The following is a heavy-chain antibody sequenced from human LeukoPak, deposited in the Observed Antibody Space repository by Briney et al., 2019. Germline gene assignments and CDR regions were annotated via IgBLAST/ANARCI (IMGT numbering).Heavy chain of an antibody. CDR2: INPSGGST. J-gene: IGHJ6*03. CDR3: ARVEAVAGTFYYYYYYMDV. D-gene: IGHD6-19*01. CDR1: GYTFTSYY. V-gene: IGHV1-46*01. Sequence: ASVKVSCKASGYTFTSYYMHWVRQAPGQGLEWMGIINPSGGSTSYAQKFQGRVTMTRDMSTSTVYMELSSLRSEDTAVYYCARVEAVAGTFYYYYYYMDVWGKGTTVTISS.